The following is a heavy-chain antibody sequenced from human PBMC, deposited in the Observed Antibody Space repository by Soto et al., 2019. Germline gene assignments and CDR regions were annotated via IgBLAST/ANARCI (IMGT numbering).Heavy chain of an antibody. J-gene: IGHJ5*02. Sequence: QVQLQESGPGLVKPSQTLSLTCTVSGGSISSGGYNCSWIRQDPGKGLECLGYIYYSGTSYYNPTRKSRVTISVDTSKNQFSLNLSSVTAADTAVYYCARIGWGSVDPWGQGTLVIVSS. CDR2: IYYSGTS. CDR3: ARIGWGSVDP. D-gene: IGHD3-10*01. CDR1: GGSISSGGYN. V-gene: IGHV4-31*03.